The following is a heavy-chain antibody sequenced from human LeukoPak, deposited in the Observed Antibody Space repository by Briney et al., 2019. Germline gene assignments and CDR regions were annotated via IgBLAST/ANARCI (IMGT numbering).Heavy chain of an antibody. Sequence: PGGSLRLSCATSGFTLSDYYMNWVRQAPGKGLEWVSSISSSSSYIYYADSVKGRFTISRDNAKNSLYLQMNSLRAEDTAVYYCARDHPTTVTTMDPFDYWGQGTLVTVSS. V-gene: IGHV3-21*01. CDR3: ARDHPTTVTTMDPFDY. D-gene: IGHD4-17*01. J-gene: IGHJ4*02. CDR1: GFTLSDYY. CDR2: ISSSSSYI.